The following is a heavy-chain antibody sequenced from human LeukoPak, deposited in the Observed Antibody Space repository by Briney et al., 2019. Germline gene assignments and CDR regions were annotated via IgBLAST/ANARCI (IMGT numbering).Heavy chain of an antibody. CDR2: INPSGGST. J-gene: IGHJ5*02. D-gene: IGHD4-17*01. CDR3: ASNNLNYGDYGWFDP. Sequence: ASVKVSCKASGYTFTSYYMHWVRQAPGQGLEWMGIINPSGGSTSYAQKFQGRVTMTRDTSTSTVYMELSSLRSEDTAVYYCASNNLNYGDYGWFDPWGQGTLVTVSS. V-gene: IGHV1-46*01. CDR1: GYTFTSYY.